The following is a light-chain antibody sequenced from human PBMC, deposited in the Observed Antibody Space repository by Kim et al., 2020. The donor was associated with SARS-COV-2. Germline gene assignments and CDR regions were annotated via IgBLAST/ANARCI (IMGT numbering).Light chain of an antibody. J-gene: IGLJ1*01. CDR2: DTS. CDR1: TGAVTRGHY. V-gene: IGLV7-46*01. Sequence: GRKVTLTCGSSTGAVTRGHYPYWFHQKHGQAPSTLVYDTSNKHSWTPARFSGALLGGKAALTLSGAQPEDEAEYYCLLSYRGAYVFGTGTKVTV. CDR3: LLSYRGAYV.